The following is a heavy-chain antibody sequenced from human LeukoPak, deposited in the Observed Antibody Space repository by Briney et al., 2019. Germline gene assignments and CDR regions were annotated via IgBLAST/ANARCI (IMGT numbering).Heavy chain of an antibody. V-gene: IGHV3-21*01. CDR3: ARDPFSSGSDGLDV. J-gene: IGHJ6*02. CDR1: GFTFSSYN. Sequence: GGSLRLPCAASGFTFSSYNMHWVRQAPGKGLEWVSSISSSSTYIYYADSLKGRFTISRDNAKNSLYLQMNSLRAEDTALYFCARDPFSSGSDGLDVWGQGTTVTVSS. CDR2: ISSSSTYI. D-gene: IGHD6-19*01.